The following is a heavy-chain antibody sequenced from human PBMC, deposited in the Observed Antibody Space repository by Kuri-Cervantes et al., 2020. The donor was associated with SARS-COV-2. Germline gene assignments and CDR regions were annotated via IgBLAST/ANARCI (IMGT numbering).Heavy chain of an antibody. CDR3: ARGGWSSSSYYYYGMDV. D-gene: IGHD6-6*01. CDR2: IIPIFGTA. J-gene: IGHJ6*02. Sequence: SVKVSCKASGGTFSSYAISWVRQAPGQGLEWMGGIIPIFGTANYAQKFQGRVTITADKSTSTAYMELSSLRSEDTAVYYCARGGWSSSSYYYYGMDVWGQGTTVTVSS. CDR1: GGTFSSYA. V-gene: IGHV1-69*06.